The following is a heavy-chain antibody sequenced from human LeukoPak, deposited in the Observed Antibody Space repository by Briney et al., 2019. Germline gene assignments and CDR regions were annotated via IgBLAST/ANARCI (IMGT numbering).Heavy chain of an antibody. D-gene: IGHD6-19*01. Sequence: ASVKASCKASGYTFTSYYMHWVRQAPGQGLEWMGIINPSGGSTSYAQKFQGRVTMTRDMSTSTVYMELSSLRSEDTAVYYCARDHSSGWYVGWFDPWGQGTLVTVSS. CDR3: ARDHSSGWYVGWFDP. J-gene: IGHJ5*02. CDR2: INPSGGST. CDR1: GYTFTSYY. V-gene: IGHV1-46*01.